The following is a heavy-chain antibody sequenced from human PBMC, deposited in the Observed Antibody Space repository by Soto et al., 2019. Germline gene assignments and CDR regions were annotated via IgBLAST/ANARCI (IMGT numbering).Heavy chain of an antibody. J-gene: IGHJ6*02. Sequence: QVQLVQSGAEVKKPGASVKVSCKASGYTFTSYGISWVRQAPGQGLEWMGWISAYNGNTNYAQKLQGRVTITTDTSTSTAYMELRSLRSDDTAVYYCAVGYCSSTSCYPYYYYGMDVWGQGTTVTVSS. CDR3: AVGYCSSTSCYPYYYYGMDV. V-gene: IGHV1-18*01. D-gene: IGHD2-2*01. CDR2: ISAYNGNT. CDR1: GYTFTSYG.